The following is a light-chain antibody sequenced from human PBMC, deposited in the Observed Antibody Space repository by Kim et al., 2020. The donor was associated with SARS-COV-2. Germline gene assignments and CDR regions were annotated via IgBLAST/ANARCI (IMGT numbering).Light chain of an antibody. V-gene: IGLV3-1*01. CDR2: QDT. Sequence: VSPGQTAKISCTGDKLGDKDASWYQQKPGQSPVLVIYQDTKRPSGIPRRFSGSNSGNTATLTISGTQSMDEADYYCQTWDSSVVMFGGGTKLTVL. J-gene: IGLJ3*02. CDR1: KLGDKD. CDR3: QTWDSSVVM.